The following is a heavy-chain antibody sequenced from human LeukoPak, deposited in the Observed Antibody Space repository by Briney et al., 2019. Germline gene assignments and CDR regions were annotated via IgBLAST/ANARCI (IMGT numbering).Heavy chain of an antibody. CDR2: ISSSGSSM. V-gene: IGHV3-48*03. CDR3: ARGYYSGTTGYNPLDH. Sequence: GGSLRLSCAASGFTFSSYEMNWVRQAPGKGLEWISYISSSGSSMSYADSVKGRFTISRDNAKNSMYLQMTSLRAGDAAVYYCARGYYSGTTGYNPLDHWGQGTLVTVSS. J-gene: IGHJ4*02. CDR1: GFTFSSYE. D-gene: IGHD3-22*01.